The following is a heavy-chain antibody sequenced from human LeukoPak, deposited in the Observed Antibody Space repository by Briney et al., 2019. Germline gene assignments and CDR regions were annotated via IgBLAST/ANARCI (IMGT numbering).Heavy chain of an antibody. CDR2: INWNGGST. CDR3: AREITIFGVVNVGDWFDP. J-gene: IGHJ5*02. Sequence: GGSLRLSCAASGFTFDDYGMSWVRQAPGKGLEWVSGINWNGGSTGYADSVKGRFTISRDNAKNSLYLQMNSLRAEDTALYHCAREITIFGVVNVGDWFDPWGQGTLVTVSS. CDR1: GFTFDDYG. D-gene: IGHD3-3*01. V-gene: IGHV3-20*01.